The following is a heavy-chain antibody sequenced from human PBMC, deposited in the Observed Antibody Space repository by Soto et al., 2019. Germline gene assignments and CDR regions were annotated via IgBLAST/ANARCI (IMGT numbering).Heavy chain of an antibody. J-gene: IGHJ4*02. CDR2: ISAYNGNT. CDR3: ARDLEEDGHSSPFDY. Sequence: GASVKVSCKASGYTFTSYGISWVRQSPVQGLEWMGWISAYNGNTNYAQKLQGRVTMTTDTSTSTAYMELRSLRSDDTAVYYCARDLEEDGHSSPFDYWGQGTLVTVSS. CDR1: GYTFTSYG. V-gene: IGHV1-18*01. D-gene: IGHD2-15*01.